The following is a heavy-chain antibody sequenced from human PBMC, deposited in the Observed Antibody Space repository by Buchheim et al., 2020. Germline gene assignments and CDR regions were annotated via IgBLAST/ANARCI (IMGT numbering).Heavy chain of an antibody. D-gene: IGHD1-26*01. J-gene: IGHJ4*02. CDR2: ITSGSSSI. CDR3: ARDVGASYYFDS. Sequence: EVQLLESGGGLVQPGGSLRLSCAASGFTFSSYAMSWVRQAPGKGLEWVAYITSGSSSIYYADSVKGRFTISRDNEKNSVYFQMDRLRDEDTAVYYCARDVGASYYFDSWGQGTL. CDR1: GFTFSSYA. V-gene: IGHV3-48*02.